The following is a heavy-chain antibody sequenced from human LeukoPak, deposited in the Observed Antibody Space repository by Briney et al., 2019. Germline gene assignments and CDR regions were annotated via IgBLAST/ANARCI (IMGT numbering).Heavy chain of an antibody. J-gene: IGHJ6*02. CDR2: INSDGSST. V-gene: IGHV3-74*01. CDR1: GITFSSYW. Sequence: PGGSLRLSCAASGITFSSYWMHWVRQAPGKGLVWVSRINSDGSSTSYADSVKGRFTISRDNAKNTLYLQMNSLRAEDTAVYYCASPLDSVVVEYYYGMGVWGQGTTVTVSS. D-gene: IGHD3-22*01. CDR3: ASPLDSVVVEYYYGMGV.